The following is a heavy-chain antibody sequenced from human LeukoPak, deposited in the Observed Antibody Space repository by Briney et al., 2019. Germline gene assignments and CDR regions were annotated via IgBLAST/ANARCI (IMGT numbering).Heavy chain of an antibody. CDR3: ARVGIYYDSSGYSWPHWFDP. Sequence: SETLSLTCAVYGGSFSGYYWSWIRQPPGKGLEWIGGMNHIGSTNYNPSLKSRVTISVDTSKNQFSLKLSSVTAADTAVYYCARVGIYYDSSGYSWPHWFDPWGQGTLVTVSS. D-gene: IGHD3-22*01. J-gene: IGHJ5*02. V-gene: IGHV4-34*01. CDR1: GGSFSGYY. CDR2: MNHIGST.